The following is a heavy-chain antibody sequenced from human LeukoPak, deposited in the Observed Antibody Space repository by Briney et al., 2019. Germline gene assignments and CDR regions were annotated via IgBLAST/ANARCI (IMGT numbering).Heavy chain of an antibody. CDR3: ARDRGYCSGGRCSRDI. CDR2: IYSGGST. V-gene: IGHV3-53*01. J-gene: IGHJ3*02. CDR1: GFTVSSNY. Sequence: PGGSLSLSCAASGFTVSSNYMSWVRQAPGKGLEWVSVIYSGGSTYYADSVKGRFTTSRDDSKNTLYLQMNSLRAEDTAVYYCARDRGYCSGGRCSRDIWGQGTMVTVSS. D-gene: IGHD2-15*01.